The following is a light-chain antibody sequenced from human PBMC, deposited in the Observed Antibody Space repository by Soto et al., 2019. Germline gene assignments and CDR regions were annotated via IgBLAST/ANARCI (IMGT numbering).Light chain of an antibody. J-gene: IGKJ5*01. CDR3: EQRNSYPIT. CDR2: TAS. V-gene: IGKV1-9*01. CDR1: QGISRY. Sequence: DIQLTQSPSFLSASVGDGITISCRASQGISRYLAWYQQKPGKAPKLLIHTASTLQSGVPSRFSGSGAGTEFTLTISSLQPEDFATYYSEQRNSYPITFGQGTRLEIK.